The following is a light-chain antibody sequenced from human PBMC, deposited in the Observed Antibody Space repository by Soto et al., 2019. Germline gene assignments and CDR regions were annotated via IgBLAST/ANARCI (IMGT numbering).Light chain of an antibody. Sequence: ENVLTQSPGTLSLALGDRATLTCRASQSVSYNSLAWYQQKPGQAPRLLIYGASNRATGIPDRFSGSGSGTDFALTIIGLVSEDFAVYYCQQYATSPLTFGGGPKVEIK. V-gene: IGKV3-20*01. CDR2: GAS. CDR3: QQYATSPLT. J-gene: IGKJ4*01. CDR1: QSVSYNS.